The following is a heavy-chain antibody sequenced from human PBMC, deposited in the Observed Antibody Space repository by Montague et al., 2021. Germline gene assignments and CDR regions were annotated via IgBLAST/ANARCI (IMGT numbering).Heavy chain of an antibody. CDR1: GFTFSDYY. D-gene: IGHD4-11*01. J-gene: IGHJ4*02. CDR3: ARISKGADY. V-gene: IGHV3-11*01. Sequence: SLGLSCAASGFTFSDYYMSWVRQAPGKGLEWVSSISTSGSTIYYADSVRGRFTISRDNAKNSLYLQMNSLRAEDTAVYYCARISKGADYWGQGTLVTVSS. CDR2: ISTSGSTI.